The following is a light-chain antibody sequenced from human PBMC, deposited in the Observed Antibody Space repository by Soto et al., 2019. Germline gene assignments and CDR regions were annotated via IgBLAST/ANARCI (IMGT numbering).Light chain of an antibody. J-gene: IGKJ1*01. CDR1: QSVSSY. Sequence: EIVMTQSPATVSVSPGERATLSCRASQSVSSYLAWYQQKPGQAPRLLIYGAYTRATGIPARFSGSGSGTEFTLTISSLQSDDVAVYYCQQYNNWPRALGQGTKVEIK. CDR3: QQYNNWPRA. V-gene: IGKV3-15*01. CDR2: GAY.